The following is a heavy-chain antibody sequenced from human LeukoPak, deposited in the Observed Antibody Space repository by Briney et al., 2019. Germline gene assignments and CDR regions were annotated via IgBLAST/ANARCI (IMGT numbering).Heavy chain of an antibody. V-gene: IGHV4-39*07. Sequence: SETLSLTCTVSGGSISSSSYYWGWIRQPPGKGLEGVGEINHSGSTNYNPSLKSRVTISVDTSKNQFSLKLSSVTAADTAVYYCARGERWELRPRRRSGGAFDIWGQGTMVTVSS. D-gene: IGHD1-26*01. CDR1: GGSISSSSYY. J-gene: IGHJ3*02. CDR2: INHSGST. CDR3: ARGERWELRPRRRSGGAFDI.